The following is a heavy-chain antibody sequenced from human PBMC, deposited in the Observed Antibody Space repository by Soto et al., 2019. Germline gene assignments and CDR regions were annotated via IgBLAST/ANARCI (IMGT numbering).Heavy chain of an antibody. D-gene: IGHD3-10*01. CDR1: GFSLSTRGVA. Sequence: QITLKESGPTLVKPTQTLTLTCTFSGFSLSTRGVAVGWIRQPPGKALEWLALIYWDDDEGYSPSLKSRLTTTNDTSKNQVVLTLTNMDPVATATYYCAHRPRGFSYYFDYWGPGTLVTVSS. CDR2: IYWDDDE. J-gene: IGHJ4*02. CDR3: AHRPRGFSYYFDY. V-gene: IGHV2-5*02.